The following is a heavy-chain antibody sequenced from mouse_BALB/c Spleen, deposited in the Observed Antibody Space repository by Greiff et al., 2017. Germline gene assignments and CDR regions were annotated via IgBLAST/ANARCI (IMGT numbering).Heavy chain of an antibody. CDR2: IDPANGNT. CDR3: ARPYGSSYRYYFDY. D-gene: IGHD1-1*01. Sequence: VHVKQSGAELVKPGASVKLSCTASGFNIKDTYMHWVKQRPEQGLEWIGRIDPANGNTKYDPKFQGKATITADTSSNTAYLQLSSLTSEDTAVYYCARPYGSSYRYYFDYWGQGTTLTVSS. CDR1: GFNIKDTY. V-gene: IGHV14-3*02. J-gene: IGHJ2*01.